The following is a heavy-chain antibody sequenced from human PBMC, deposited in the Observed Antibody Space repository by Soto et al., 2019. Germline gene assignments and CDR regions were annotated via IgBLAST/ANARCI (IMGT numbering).Heavy chain of an antibody. D-gene: IGHD4-4*01. J-gene: IGHJ5*02. CDR3: ARKKSNYETWGGYNWFDP. CDR1: SGSISSSNW. V-gene: IGHV4-4*02. CDR2: IYHSGST. Sequence: SETLSLTCAVSSGSISSSNWWSWVRQPPGKGLEWIGEIYHSGSTNYNPSLKSRVTISVDKSKNQFSLKLSSVTAADTAVYYCARKKSNYETWGGYNWFDPWGQGTLVTVSS.